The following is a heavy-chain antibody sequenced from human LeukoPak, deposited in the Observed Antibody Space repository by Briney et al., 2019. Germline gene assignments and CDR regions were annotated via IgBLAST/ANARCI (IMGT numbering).Heavy chain of an antibody. Sequence: ASARLSCKASGYTFTNYGIIWVRQAPGQGLEWMGWISPYKGNTNYAQNLQGRVTMTTDTSTSTAYMEVRSLRSDDTAVYYCATEGGWGPTDYGDNVYWGQRTLVTVSS. V-gene: IGHV1-18*01. CDR2: ISPYKGNT. CDR3: ATEGGWGPTDYGDNVY. CDR1: GYTFTNYG. J-gene: IGHJ4*02. D-gene: IGHD4-17*01.